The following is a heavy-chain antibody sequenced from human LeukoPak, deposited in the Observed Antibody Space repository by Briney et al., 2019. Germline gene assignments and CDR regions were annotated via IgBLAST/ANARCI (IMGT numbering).Heavy chain of an antibody. Sequence: ASETLSLTCTVSGVSISSGGYYWSWIRQHPGKGLEWIGYIYYSGSTYYNPSLKSRVTISVDTSKNQFSLKLSSVTAADTAVYYCARNYYYGVDYWGQGTLVTVSS. CDR3: ARNYYYGVDY. CDR1: GVSISSGGYY. D-gene: IGHD3-10*01. V-gene: IGHV4-31*03. J-gene: IGHJ4*02. CDR2: IYYSGST.